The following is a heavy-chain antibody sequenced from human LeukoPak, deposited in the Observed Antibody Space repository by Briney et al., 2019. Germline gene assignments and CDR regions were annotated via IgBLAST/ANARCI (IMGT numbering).Heavy chain of an antibody. V-gene: IGHV4-34*01. CDR2: INHSGST. CDR3: AGKVYSVDY. J-gene: IGHJ4*02. CDR1: GGSFSGYY. D-gene: IGHD4-11*01. Sequence: SETLSLTCAVYGGSFSGYYWSWIRQPPGKGLEWIGEINHSGSTNYNPSLKNRVTISVDTSKNQFSLKLSSVTAADTAVYYCAGKVYSVDYWGQGTLVTVSS.